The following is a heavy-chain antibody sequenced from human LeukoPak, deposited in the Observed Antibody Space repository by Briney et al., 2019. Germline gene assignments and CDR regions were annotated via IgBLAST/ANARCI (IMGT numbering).Heavy chain of an antibody. J-gene: IGHJ6*03. Sequence: GGSLRLSCAASGFTFSSYSMNWVRQAPGKGLEWVSSISSSSSYIYYADSVKGRFTISRNNAKNSLYLQMNSLRAEDTAVYYCARDYGGNSVYYYYMDIWGKGITVTVSS. CDR3: ARDYGGNSVYYYYMDI. D-gene: IGHD4-23*01. CDR2: ISSSSSYI. V-gene: IGHV3-21*01. CDR1: GFTFSSYS.